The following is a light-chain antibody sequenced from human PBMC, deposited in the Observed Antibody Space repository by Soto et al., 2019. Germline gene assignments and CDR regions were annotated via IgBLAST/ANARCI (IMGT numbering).Light chain of an antibody. V-gene: IGKV1-12*01. CDR3: QQTYSFPWT. J-gene: IGKJ1*01. Sequence: DIQMTQSPFSVSASVGDRVTITCRASQGISRWIAWYQQKPGKAPKFLIYTASSLQSGVPSRFSGSGSGTDFILTISDVQPEDFAIYYFQQTYSFPWTFDQGTKVEIK. CDR1: QGISRW. CDR2: TAS.